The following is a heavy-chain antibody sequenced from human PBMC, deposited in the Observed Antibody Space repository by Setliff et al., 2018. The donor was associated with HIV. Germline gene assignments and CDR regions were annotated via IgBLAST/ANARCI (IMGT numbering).Heavy chain of an antibody. CDR2: INHSGRT. J-gene: IGHJ3*02. D-gene: IGHD5-18*01. V-gene: IGHV4-34*01. CDR1: GGSFSGYY. Sequence: SETLSLTCAVYGGSFSGYYWSWIRQAPGKGLEWIGEINHSGRTKYNPSLKSRVTLSVDTYKNQFSLKLTSVTAAYTAFYYCARDLGDSYGEDAFDIWGQGTMVTVSS. CDR3: ARDLGDSYGEDAFDI.